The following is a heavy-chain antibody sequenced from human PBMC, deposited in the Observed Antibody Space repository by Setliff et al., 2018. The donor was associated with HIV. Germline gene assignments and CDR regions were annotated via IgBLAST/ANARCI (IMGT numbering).Heavy chain of an antibody. V-gene: IGHV1-69*13. J-gene: IGHJ3*01. D-gene: IGHD3-10*01. CDR1: GGILSTYA. CDR2: IIPLFGRA. Sequence: GASVKVSCKASGGILSTYATIWVRQAPGQGLEWLGGIIPLFGRASYAQKFQGRVTITADESTNTAYMELSSLRSGDTAVYYCARETAPAHYYGSGSYRLHAFDVWGQRTMVTVS. CDR3: ARETAPAHYYGSGSYRLHAFDV.